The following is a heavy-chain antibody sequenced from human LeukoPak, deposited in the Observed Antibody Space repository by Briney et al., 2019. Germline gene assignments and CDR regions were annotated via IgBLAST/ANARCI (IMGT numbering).Heavy chain of an antibody. CDR2: IYCSGST. CDR3: ARGTIVVVSYYYYMDV. V-gene: IGHV4-30-4*08. D-gene: IGHD2-2*01. Sequence: SETLSLTCTVSGGSISSGDYYWSWIRQPPGKGLEWIGYIYCSGSTYYNPSLKSRVTISVDTSKNQFSLKLSSVTAADTAVYYCARGTIVVVSYYYYMDVWGKGTTVTVSS. CDR1: GGSISSGDYY. J-gene: IGHJ6*03.